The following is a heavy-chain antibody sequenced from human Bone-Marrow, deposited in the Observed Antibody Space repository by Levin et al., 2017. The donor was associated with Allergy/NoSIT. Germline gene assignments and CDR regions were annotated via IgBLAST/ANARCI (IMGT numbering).Heavy chain of an antibody. J-gene: IGHJ3*02. D-gene: IGHD3-22*01. Sequence: GESLKISCVVSGFSLSDYWMAWFRQAPGKGLQWVANIKKDGSKMSYMDSVKGRFTISRDNAQNSLFLQMNSLRAEDTAVYFCARDANYYDSTTYYDVFDIWGHGTMVIVSS. CDR2: IKKDGSKM. CDR3: ARDANYYDSTTYYDVFDI. V-gene: IGHV3-7*01. CDR1: GFSLSDYW.